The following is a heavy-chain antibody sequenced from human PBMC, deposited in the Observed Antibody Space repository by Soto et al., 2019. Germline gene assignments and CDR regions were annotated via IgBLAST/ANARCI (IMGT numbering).Heavy chain of an antibody. Sequence: EASVKVSCKASGGGNLRDYRTTWVRRAPGQGLEWMGGISAKIGNTNYAQNFQGRVTMTTDTSTSTAYMELRSLRSDDTAVYYCARDVPPNCSGGSCYLGYWGQGTLVTVSS. J-gene: IGHJ4*02. CDR2: ISAKIGNT. D-gene: IGHD2-15*01. CDR1: GGGNLRDYR. V-gene: IGHV1-18*04. CDR3: ARDVPPNCSGGSCYLGY.